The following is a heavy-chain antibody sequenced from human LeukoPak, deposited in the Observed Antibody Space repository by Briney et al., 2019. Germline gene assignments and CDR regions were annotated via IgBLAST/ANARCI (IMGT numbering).Heavy chain of an antibody. CDR1: GFSFSSYA. CDR2: ISGSGGNT. CDR3: VKDRVATNSGFYDY. V-gene: IGHV3-64D*06. D-gene: IGHD5-12*01. Sequence: PGGSLRLSCSASGFSFSSYAIHWVRQAPGKGLECFSTISGSGGNTYYAESVKARLTISRDNSKNTLYLQMSSLRVEDTAVYYGVKDRVATNSGFYDYWGQGTLVTVSS. J-gene: IGHJ4*02.